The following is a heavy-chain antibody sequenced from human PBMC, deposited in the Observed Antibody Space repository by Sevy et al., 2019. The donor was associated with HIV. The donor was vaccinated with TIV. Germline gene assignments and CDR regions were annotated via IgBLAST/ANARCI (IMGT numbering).Heavy chain of an antibody. J-gene: IGHJ4*02. D-gene: IGHD3-22*01. CDR1: GFTVSSNY. V-gene: IGHV3-53*01. CDR2: IYSGGST. CDR3: AGEHHYDSSGYLDY. Sequence: GGSLRLSCAASGFTVSSNYMSWVRQAPGKGLEWVSVIYSGGSTYYADSVKGRFTISRDNSKNTLYLQMNSLRAEDTAVYYCAGEHHYDSSGYLDYWGQGTLVTVSS.